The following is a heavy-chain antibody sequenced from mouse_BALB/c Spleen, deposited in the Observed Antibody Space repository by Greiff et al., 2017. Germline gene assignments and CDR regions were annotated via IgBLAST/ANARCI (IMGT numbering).Heavy chain of an antibody. Sequence: EVHLVESGGGLVKPGGSLKLSCAASGFTFSSYAMSWVRQTPEKRLEWVATISSGGSYTYYPDSVKGRFTISRDNAKNTLYLQMSSLRSEDTAMYYCARHVRLRDYAMDYWGQGTSVTVSS. J-gene: IGHJ4*01. D-gene: IGHD1-2*01. CDR1: GFTFSSYA. CDR3: ARHVRLRDYAMDY. CDR2: ISSGGSYT. V-gene: IGHV5-9-3*01.